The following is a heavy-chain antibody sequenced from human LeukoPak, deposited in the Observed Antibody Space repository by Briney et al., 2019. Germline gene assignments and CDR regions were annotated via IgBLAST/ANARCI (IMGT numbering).Heavy chain of an antibody. J-gene: IGHJ3*02. CDR3: ARGPSYDILTGYCKRPYNAFDI. Sequence: SQTLSLTCAVSGGSISSGGYSWSWIRQPPGKGLEWIGYIYHSGSTYYNPSLKSRVTISVDRSKSQFSLKLSSVTAADTAVYYCARGPSYDILTGYCKRPYNAFDIWGQGTMVTVSS. CDR1: GGSISSGGYS. D-gene: IGHD3-9*01. V-gene: IGHV4-30-2*01. CDR2: IYHSGST.